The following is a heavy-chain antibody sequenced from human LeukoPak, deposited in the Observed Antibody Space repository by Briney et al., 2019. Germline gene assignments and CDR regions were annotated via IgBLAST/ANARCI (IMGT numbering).Heavy chain of an antibody. Sequence: PGRSLRLSCAASGFTFSSYGMHWVRQAPGKGLEWVAVIWYDGSNKYYADSVKGRFTISRDNSKNTLYLQMNSLRAEDTAVCYCARAGSSYDSSGYYYDYWGQGTLVTVSS. J-gene: IGHJ4*02. V-gene: IGHV3-33*01. CDR2: IWYDGSNK. CDR3: ARAGSSYDSSGYYYDY. D-gene: IGHD3-22*01. CDR1: GFTFSSYG.